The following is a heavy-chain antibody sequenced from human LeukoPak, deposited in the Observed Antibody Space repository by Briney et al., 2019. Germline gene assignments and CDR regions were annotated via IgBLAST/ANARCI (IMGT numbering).Heavy chain of an antibody. CDR1: GFTVSNNY. J-gene: IGHJ1*01. CDR3: SLEGSSWYRYFQH. D-gene: IGHD6-13*01. Sequence: GGSLRLSCAASGFTVSNNYMSWVRQAPGKGLEWVANIKQDGSEKYYVDSVKGRFTISRDNAKNSLYLQMNSLRAEDTAVYYSSLEGSSWYRYFQHWGQGTLVTVSS. V-gene: IGHV3-7*05. CDR2: IKQDGSEK.